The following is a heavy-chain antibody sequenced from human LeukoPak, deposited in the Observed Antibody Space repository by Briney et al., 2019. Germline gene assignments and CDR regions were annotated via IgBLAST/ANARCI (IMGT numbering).Heavy chain of an antibody. J-gene: IGHJ4*02. CDR2: INKEDGSQK. CDR3: ARDRMWGAESEDF. CDR1: GFTFSVYW. D-gene: IGHD1-26*01. Sequence: GGSLRLSCAASGFTFSVYWMTWVRQAPGKGLEWAATINKEDGSQKYYVDSVKGRFTISRDNAKNAMYLQMNSLRVEDTAVYYCARDRMWGAESEDFWGQGTLVTVSS. V-gene: IGHV3-7*01.